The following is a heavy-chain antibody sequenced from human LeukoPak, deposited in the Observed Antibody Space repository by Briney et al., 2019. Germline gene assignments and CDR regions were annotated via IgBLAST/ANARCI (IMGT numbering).Heavy chain of an antibody. CDR2: ISSSSSYT. V-gene: IGHV3-11*06. J-gene: IGHJ4*02. CDR1: GFTFSDYY. D-gene: IGHD4-17*01. CDR3: ARVRSTVTTLDY. Sequence: GGSLRLSCAASGFTFSDYYMSWIRQAPGKGLEWVSYISSSSSYTNYADSVQGRFTISRDNAKNSLYLQMNSLRADDTAVYYCARVRSTVTTLDYWGQGTLVTVSS.